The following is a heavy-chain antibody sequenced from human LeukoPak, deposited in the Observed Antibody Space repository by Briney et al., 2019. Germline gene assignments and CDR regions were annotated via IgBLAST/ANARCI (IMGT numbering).Heavy chain of an antibody. J-gene: IGHJ4*02. V-gene: IGHV4-59*01. D-gene: IGHD3-3*01. CDR1: GGSISSYY. Sequence: SETLSLTCTVSGGSISSYYWSWIRQPPGKGLERIGYIYYSGSTNYNPSLKSRVTISVDTSKNQFSLKLSSVTAADTAVYYCARNPYDFWSVYGYWGQGTLVTVSS. CDR3: ARNPYDFWSVYGY. CDR2: IYYSGST.